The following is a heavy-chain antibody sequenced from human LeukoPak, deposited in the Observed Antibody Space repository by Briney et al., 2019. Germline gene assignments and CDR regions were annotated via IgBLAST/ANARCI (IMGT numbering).Heavy chain of an antibody. V-gene: IGHV3-30*03. J-gene: IGHJ4*02. D-gene: IGHD3-22*01. CDR2: ISYDGSNK. CDR1: GFTFSSYG. CDR3: ARVNFYYYDSSGYYDY. Sequence: GGSLRLSCAASGFTFSSYGMHWVRQAPGKGLEWVAVISYDGSNKYYADSVKGRFTISRDNSKNTLYLQMNSLRAEDTAVYYCARVNFYYYDSSGYYDYWGQGTLVTVSS.